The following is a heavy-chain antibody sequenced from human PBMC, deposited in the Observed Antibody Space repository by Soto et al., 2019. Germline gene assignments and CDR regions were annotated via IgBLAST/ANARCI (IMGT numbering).Heavy chain of an antibody. CDR3: AREATVSRYFGL. Sequence: QVQLVQSGAEVKKPGASVKVSCKASGYTFTSYAMHWVRQAPGQRLEWMGWINAGNGNTKYSQKFQGRVTITRDTSASTAYMELSSLRSEDTAVYYCAREATVSRYFGLWGRGTLVTVSS. V-gene: IGHV1-3*01. J-gene: IGHJ2*01. CDR2: INAGNGNT. D-gene: IGHD4-17*01. CDR1: GYTFTSYA.